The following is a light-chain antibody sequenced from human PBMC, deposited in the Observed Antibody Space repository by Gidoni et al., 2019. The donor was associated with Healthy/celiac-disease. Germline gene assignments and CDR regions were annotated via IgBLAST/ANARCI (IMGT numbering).Light chain of an antibody. Sequence: QSVLTQPPSVSRAPRQRVNISCTGSSSNIGAGYDVHWYQQLPGTAPKLLIYGNSNRPSGVPDRFSGSKSGTSASLAITGLQAEDEADYYCQSYDSSLSGSVFGGGTKLTVL. CDR2: GNS. CDR1: SSNIGAGYD. V-gene: IGLV1-40*01. J-gene: IGLJ3*02. CDR3: QSYDSSLSGSV.